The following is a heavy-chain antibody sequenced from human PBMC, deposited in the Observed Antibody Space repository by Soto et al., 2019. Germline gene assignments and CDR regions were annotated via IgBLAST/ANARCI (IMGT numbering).Heavy chain of an antibody. CDR1: GYTFTRYG. J-gene: IGHJ4*02. D-gene: IGHD3-10*01. CDR2: LSAKHDNT. V-gene: IGHV1-18*01. CDR3: ARAESDPLRSYGEQYGTPPQTFDY. Sequence: QVQLVQSGAEVKMPGASVKVSCTTSGYTFTRYGVTWLRQAPGRRLEWKGSLSAKHDNTNYSHNRESRSNITTDKSPTTTYLELRSLRSDDTAIYYCARAESDPLRSYGEQYGTPPQTFDYWGQGTLVTVSS.